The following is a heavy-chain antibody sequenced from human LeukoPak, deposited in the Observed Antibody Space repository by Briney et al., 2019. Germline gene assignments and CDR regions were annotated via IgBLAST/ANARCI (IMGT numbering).Heavy chain of an antibody. V-gene: IGHV3-30*04. D-gene: IGHD6-19*01. J-gene: IGHJ4*02. CDR1: GFTFSSYA. Sequence: PGGSLRLSCAASGFTFSSYAMHWVRQAPGKGLEWVAVISYDGSNKYYADSVKGRFTISRDNSKNTLYLQVNSLRAEDTAVYYCGRGVYSSDWYYFDYGGRGPRVTVSS. CDR3: GRGVYSSDWYYFDY. CDR2: ISYDGSNK.